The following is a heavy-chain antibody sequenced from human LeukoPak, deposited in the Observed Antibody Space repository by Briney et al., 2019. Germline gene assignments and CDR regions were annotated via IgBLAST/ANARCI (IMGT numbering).Heavy chain of an antibody. J-gene: IGHJ6*02. V-gene: IGHV3-23*01. CDR3: AKGVATSRYSMDV. D-gene: IGHD5-12*01. CDR1: GFTFSSYA. Sequence: GGSLRLSCAASGFTFSSYAMSWVRQAPGKGLEWVSAISGRAGSTYYADSVKGRFTISRDNSKSTLYLQLSSLRAEDTAVYYCAKGVATSRYSMDVWGQGTTVAVSS. CDR2: ISGRAGST.